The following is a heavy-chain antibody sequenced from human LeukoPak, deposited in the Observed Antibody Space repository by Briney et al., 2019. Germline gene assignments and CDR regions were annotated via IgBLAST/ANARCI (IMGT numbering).Heavy chain of an antibody. CDR2: LNPNSGGT. V-gene: IGHV1-2*02. J-gene: IGHJ4*02. CDR3: ATGWELDYSTSSDRTFDY. CDR1: GYTFTGYY. Sequence: ASVKVSCKASGYTFTGYYMHWVRQAPGQWLEWMGWLNPNSGGTQYGQKFQDRVTMTRDTSISTAYMDLSGLRSDDTALYYCATGWELDYSTSSDRTFDYWGQGTLVTVSS. D-gene: IGHD6-6*01.